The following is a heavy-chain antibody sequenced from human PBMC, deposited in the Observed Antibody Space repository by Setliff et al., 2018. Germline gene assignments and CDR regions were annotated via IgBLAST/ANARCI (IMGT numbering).Heavy chain of an antibody. CDR1: GGGSINNYY. CDR2: VHFGGDT. D-gene: IGHD3-3*01. CDR3: ARAPQYSNFWYALSWFDP. J-gene: IGHJ5*02. Sequence: SETLSLTCTVSGGGSINNYYWSWVRQSPGKGLEWIGFVHFGGDTNYDPSLKSRVTMSADTSNNQFSLNLRSVTAADTAVYYCARAPQYSNFWYALSWFDPWGQGTLVTSPQ. V-gene: IGHV4-59*12.